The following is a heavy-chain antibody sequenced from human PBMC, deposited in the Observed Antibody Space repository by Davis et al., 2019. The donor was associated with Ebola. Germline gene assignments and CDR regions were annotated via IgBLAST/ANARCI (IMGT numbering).Heavy chain of an antibody. J-gene: IGHJ6*03. V-gene: IGHV1-69*13. CDR2: IIPIFGTA. CDR3: ASRVGAYYDFWSTGDYMDV. CDR1: GGTFSSYA. D-gene: IGHD3-3*01. Sequence: SVKVSCKASGGTFSSYAISWVRQAPGQGLEWMGGIIPIFGTANYAQKFQGRVTITADESTSTAYMELSSLRSEDTAVYYCASRVGAYYDFWSTGDYMDVWGKGTTVTVSS.